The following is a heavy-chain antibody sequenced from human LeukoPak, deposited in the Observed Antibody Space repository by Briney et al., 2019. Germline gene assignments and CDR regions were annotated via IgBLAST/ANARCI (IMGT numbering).Heavy chain of an antibody. CDR3: ARAVGRQLPYGV. J-gene: IGHJ4*02. V-gene: IGHV4-59*01. CDR1: GGSISSYY. CDR2: IYYSGST. D-gene: IGHD2-2*02. Sequence: SETLSLTCTVSGGSISSYYWSWIRQPPGKGLEWIGYIYYSGSTSYNPSLKSRVTISVDTSKNQFSLKLSSVTAADTAVYYCARAVGRQLPYGVWGQGTLVTVSP.